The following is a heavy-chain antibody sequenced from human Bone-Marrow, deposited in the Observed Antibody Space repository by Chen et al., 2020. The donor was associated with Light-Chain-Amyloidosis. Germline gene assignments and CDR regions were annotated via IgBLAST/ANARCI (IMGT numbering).Heavy chain of an antibody. J-gene: IGHJ4*02. CDR1: GGTFSKYI. CDR2: IIPMYNTP. V-gene: IGHV1-69*18. CDR3: ASHYYFDERGYSRFGANFFES. Sequence: QVQLVQAGAEVKKPGSSVKVSCQASGGTFSKYIIAWVRQAPGQGLEWMGSIIPMYNTPNFAQKFQGRVSITADESTSIAYMELSSLSSEDTAVYYCASHYYFDERGYSRFGANFFESWGQGTLVTVSS. D-gene: IGHD3-3*01.